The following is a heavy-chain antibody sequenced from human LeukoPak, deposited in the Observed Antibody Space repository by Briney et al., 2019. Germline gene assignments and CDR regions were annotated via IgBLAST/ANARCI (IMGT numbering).Heavy chain of an antibody. CDR3: ARGQYYSETNGCYLFDY. CDR2: ISSSSSYI. V-gene: IGHV3-21*04. D-gene: IGHD3-22*01. J-gene: IGHJ4*02. CDR1: GFTFSSYS. Sequence: PGGSLRLSCAASGFTFSSYSMNWVRQAPGKGLEWVSSISSSSSYIYYADSVKGRFTISRDNSKNTLYLQMNSLRAEDTAVYYCARGQYYSETNGCYLFDYWGQGTLVTVSS.